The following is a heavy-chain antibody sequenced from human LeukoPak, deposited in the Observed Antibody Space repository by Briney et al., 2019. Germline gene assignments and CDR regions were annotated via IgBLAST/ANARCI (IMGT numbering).Heavy chain of an antibody. Sequence: PSETLSLTCTVSGDSISTSDSYWGWIRQPPGKGLEWIGSIYYSGNTYYNASLKSRVTISVDTSKNQFSLKLSSVTAADTAVYYCARVGFYYDSSGYYLGWFDPWGQGTLVTVSS. CDR2: IYYSGNT. D-gene: IGHD3-22*01. V-gene: IGHV4-39*07. CDR1: GDSISTSDSY. J-gene: IGHJ5*02. CDR3: ARVGFYYDSSGYYLGWFDP.